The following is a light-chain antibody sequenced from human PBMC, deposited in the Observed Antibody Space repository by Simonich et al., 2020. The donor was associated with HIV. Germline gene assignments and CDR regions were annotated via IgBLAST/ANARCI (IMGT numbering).Light chain of an antibody. J-gene: IGLJ3*02. CDR3: SSYTSTSTRV. V-gene: IGLV2-14*01. Sequence: QSALTQPPSASGSPGQSVTISCTGTSSDVGGSNYVSWYQQYPGKAPKLMIYEVSNRPSGVSNRFSGSKSGNTASLTIAGLQAEDEADYYCSSYTSTSTRVFGGGTKLTVL. CDR2: EVS. CDR1: SSDVGGSNY.